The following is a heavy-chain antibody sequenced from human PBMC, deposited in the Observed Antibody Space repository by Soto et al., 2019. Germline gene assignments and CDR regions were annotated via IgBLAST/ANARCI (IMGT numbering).Heavy chain of an antibody. CDR2: IYSGGST. Sequence: GGSLRLSCAASGFTVSSNYMSWVRQAPGKGLEWVSVIYSGGSTYYADSVKGRFTISRHNSKNTLYLQMNSLRAEDTAVYYCARWRFWSGYYRSYYYGMDVWGQGTTVTVSS. D-gene: IGHD3-3*01. J-gene: IGHJ6*02. CDR1: GFTVSSNY. CDR3: ARWRFWSGYYRSYYYGMDV. V-gene: IGHV3-53*04.